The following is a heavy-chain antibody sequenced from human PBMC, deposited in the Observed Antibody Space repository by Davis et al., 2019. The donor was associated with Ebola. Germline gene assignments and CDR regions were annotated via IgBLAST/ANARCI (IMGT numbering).Heavy chain of an antibody. CDR2: ISSDRDYI. CDR3: ARNVEENIWFGELLFGGAS. CDR1: GFTFSTYS. D-gene: IGHD3-10*01. Sequence: PGGSLRPSCAAPGFTFSTYSMTWVSQAPGKGLVWVSSISSDRDYIYYADSAKGRFTISRDNAKNSLYLQMNSLRDEDTAVYYCARNVEENIWFGELLFGGASWGQGTLVTVSS. J-gene: IGHJ4*02. V-gene: IGHV3-21*01.